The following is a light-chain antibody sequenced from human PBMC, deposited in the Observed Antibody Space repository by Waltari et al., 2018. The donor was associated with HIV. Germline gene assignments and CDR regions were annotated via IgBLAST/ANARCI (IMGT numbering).Light chain of an antibody. V-gene: IGLV3-21*04. CDR2: YDS. Sequence: SYVLTQPPSVSVAPGKTARISCEGDNTGSKSVHWYQQKPGQAPVVVMDYDSDRPSGIPERFSGSKSGNTATLTISRVEAGDEADDYCQVWDRGSDHYVFGTGTKVTVV. J-gene: IGLJ1*01. CDR1: NTGSKS. CDR3: QVWDRGSDHYV.